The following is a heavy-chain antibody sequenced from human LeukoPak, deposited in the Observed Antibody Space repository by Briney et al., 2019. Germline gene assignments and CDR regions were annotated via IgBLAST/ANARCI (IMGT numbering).Heavy chain of an antibody. D-gene: IGHD3-10*01. CDR3: ARDHMYRDVRGVAYYGMDV. CDR1: GGSISSGGYY. Sequence: NASQTLSLTCTVSGGSISSGGYYWSWIRQHPGKGLEWIGYIYYSGSTYYNPSLKSRVTISVDTSKNQFSLKLSSVTAADTAVYYCARDHMYRDVRGVAYYGMDVWGQGTTVTVSS. J-gene: IGHJ6*02. V-gene: IGHV4-31*03. CDR2: IYYSGST.